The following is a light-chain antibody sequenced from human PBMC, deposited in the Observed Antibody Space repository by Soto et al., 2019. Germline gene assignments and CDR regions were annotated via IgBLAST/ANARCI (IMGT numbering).Light chain of an antibody. CDR1: QGISSY. CDR2: AAS. Sequence: IWVTRAASLRSSSRAHKHTNRCRMSQGISSYVAWYQQKPGKAPELLIYAASTLQSGVPSRFSGSGSGTDFTLTISCLQSEDFATYSWQQYSSFPRTFGQGTKVDI. J-gene: IGKJ1*01. V-gene: IGKV1D-8*01. CDR3: QQYSSFPRT.